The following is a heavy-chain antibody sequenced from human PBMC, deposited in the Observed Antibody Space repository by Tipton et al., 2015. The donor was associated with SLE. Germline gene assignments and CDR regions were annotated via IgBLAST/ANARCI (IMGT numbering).Heavy chain of an antibody. Sequence: SLRLSCAASGFTFSIYDMHWVRQAPGKGLEWVAVIWYDGSNKYYADSVKGRFTISRDNSKNTLYLQMNSLRAEDTAVYYCASLPSLSGLSSYWGQGTLVTVPS. CDR3: ASLPSLSGLSSY. V-gene: IGHV3-33*01. D-gene: IGHD5-12*01. CDR1: GFTFSIYD. CDR2: IWYDGSNK. J-gene: IGHJ4*02.